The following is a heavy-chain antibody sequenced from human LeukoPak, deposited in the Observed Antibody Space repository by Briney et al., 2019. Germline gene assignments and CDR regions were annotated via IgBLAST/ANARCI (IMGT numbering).Heavy chain of an antibody. J-gene: IGHJ4*02. CDR2: INPNSGGT. CDR1: GHTFTGYY. Sequence: GASVKVSCKSSGHTFTGYYIHWVRQAPGQGLEWMGWINPNSGGTNYAQKFQGRVTMTRDTSISTAYMELSRLRSDDTAVYYCARDFDSSGPNAGGWGQGTLVTVSS. D-gene: IGHD3-22*01. CDR3: ARDFDSSGPNAGG. V-gene: IGHV1-2*02.